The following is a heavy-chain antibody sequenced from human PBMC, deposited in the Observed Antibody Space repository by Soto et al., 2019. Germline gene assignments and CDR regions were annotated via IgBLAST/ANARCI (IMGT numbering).Heavy chain of an antibody. CDR2: ISYDASNK. J-gene: IGHJ4*02. V-gene: IGHV3-30*03. Sequence: QVQLVESVGGVVQPGRSLRLSCAASGFTFSSYGMHWVRQAPGKGLEWVAVISYDASNKYYADSVKGRVTISRDNSKNELYLQMNSLRAEDTAMSYCATTDVRGGLLNYWGQGTLVTVSS. CDR3: ATTDVRGGLLNY. CDR1: GFTFSSYG. D-gene: IGHD3-10*01.